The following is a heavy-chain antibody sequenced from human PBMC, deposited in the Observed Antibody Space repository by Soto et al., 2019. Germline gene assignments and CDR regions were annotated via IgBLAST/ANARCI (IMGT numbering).Heavy chain of an antibody. J-gene: IGHJ4*02. D-gene: IGHD3-10*01. CDR1: GG. V-gene: IGHV1-69*01. CDR3: ARVGDGIEVPGRIQYFDH. CDR2: FMPLFGTA. Sequence: QVQLVQSGAEVKKPGSSVRVSCKASGGINWVRQAPGHGLEWMGGFMPLFGTADYAQRFQGRVTITADELTTTSYMELRSLRSEDTAVYYCARVGDGIEVPGRIQYFDHWGQGTLVTVSS.